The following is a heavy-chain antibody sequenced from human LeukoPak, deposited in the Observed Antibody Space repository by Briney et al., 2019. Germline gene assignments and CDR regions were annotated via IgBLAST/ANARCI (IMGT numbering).Heavy chain of an antibody. Sequence: SETLSLTCTVSGGSISSGGYYWSWIRQPPGKGLEWIGYIYHSGSTYYNPSLKSRVTISVDTSKNQFSLKLSSVTAADTAVYYCARVSSSWYPYLDYWGQGTLVTVSS. CDR2: IYHSGST. V-gene: IGHV4-30-2*01. D-gene: IGHD6-13*01. CDR1: GGSISSGGYY. CDR3: ARVSSSWYPYLDY. J-gene: IGHJ4*02.